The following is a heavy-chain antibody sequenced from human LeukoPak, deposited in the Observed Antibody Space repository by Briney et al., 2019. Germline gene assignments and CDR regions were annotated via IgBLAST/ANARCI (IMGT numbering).Heavy chain of an antibody. CDR3: ARGTRNYYGSGSYYRIPYYFDY. CDR1: GGSISSYY. J-gene: IGHJ4*02. Sequence: KPSETLSLTCTVSGGSISSYYWSWIRQPPGKGLEWIGYIYYSGSTNYNPSLKSRVTISVDTSKNQFSLKLSSVTAADTAVYYCARGTRNYYGSGSYYRIPYYFDYWGQGTLVTVSS. D-gene: IGHD3-10*01. CDR2: IYYSGST. V-gene: IGHV4-59*12.